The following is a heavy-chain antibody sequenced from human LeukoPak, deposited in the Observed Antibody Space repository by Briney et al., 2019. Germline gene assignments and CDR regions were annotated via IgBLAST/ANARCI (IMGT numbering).Heavy chain of an antibody. CDR2: ISSSGSTI. Sequence: KTGGSLRLSCAASGFTFSDHYMSWIRQAPGKGLEWVSYISSSGSTIYYADSVKGRFTISRDNAKNSLYLQMNSLRAEDTAVYYCARTSSPYYDFWSGYLDLDYWGQGTLVTVSS. CDR1: GFTFSDHY. CDR3: ARTSSPYYDFWSGYLDLDY. V-gene: IGHV3-11*01. D-gene: IGHD3-3*01. J-gene: IGHJ4*02.